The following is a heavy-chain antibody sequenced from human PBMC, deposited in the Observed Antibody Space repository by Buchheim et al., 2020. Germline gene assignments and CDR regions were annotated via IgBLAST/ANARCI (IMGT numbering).Heavy chain of an antibody. J-gene: IGHJ4*02. CDR3: AKEEVPNDY. CDR2: ISRSGDTT. Sequence: EAQLLESGGGLVQPGGSLRLSCAVSGFTFSNSAMTWVRQAPGKGLEWVSAISRSGDTTYYADSVMGRFTISMDTSKNTLYLQMNSLRVDDTAVYYCAKEEVPNDYWGLGTL. V-gene: IGHV3-23*01. CDR1: GFTFSNSA.